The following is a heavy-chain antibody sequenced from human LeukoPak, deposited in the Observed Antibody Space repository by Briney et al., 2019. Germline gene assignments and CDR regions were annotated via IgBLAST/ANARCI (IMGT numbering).Heavy chain of an antibody. Sequence: SETLSLTCTVSGGSISSYYWSWIRQPPGKGLEWIGYIYYSGSTNYNPSLKSRVTILVDTSKNQFSLKLSSVTAADTAVYYCARFSSSGWWFDYWGQGTLVTVSS. CDR3: ARFSSSGWWFDY. CDR1: GGSISSYY. V-gene: IGHV4-59*01. D-gene: IGHD6-19*01. CDR2: IYYSGST. J-gene: IGHJ4*02.